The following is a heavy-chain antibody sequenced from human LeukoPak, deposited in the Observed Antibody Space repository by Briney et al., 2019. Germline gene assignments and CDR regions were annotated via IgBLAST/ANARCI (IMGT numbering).Heavy chain of an antibody. CDR3: VRDAIAAAGTGG. D-gene: IGHD6-13*01. J-gene: IGHJ4*02. CDR2: INPKSGGT. V-gene: IGHV1-2*02. Sequence: ASVKVSCKASGYTFTGYYMHWVRQAPGQGLEWMGWINPKSGGTNYAQNFQGRVTMTRDTSISTAYMELSGPRSDDRAVYYCVRDAIAAAGTGGWGQGTLVTVSS. CDR1: GYTFTGYY.